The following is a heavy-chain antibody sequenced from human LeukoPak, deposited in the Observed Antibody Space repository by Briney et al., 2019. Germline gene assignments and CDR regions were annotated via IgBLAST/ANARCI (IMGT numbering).Heavy chain of an antibody. J-gene: IGHJ5*02. CDR3: ARVRLLWFGELTGMDWFDP. Sequence: PGGSLRLSCAASGFTFSSYSTNWVRQAPGKGLEWVSSISSSSSYIYYADSVKGRFTISRDNAKNSLYLQMNSLRAEDTAVYYCARVRLLWFGELTGMDWFDPWGQGTLVTVSS. D-gene: IGHD3-10*01. CDR2: ISSSSSYI. V-gene: IGHV3-21*01. CDR1: GFTFSSYS.